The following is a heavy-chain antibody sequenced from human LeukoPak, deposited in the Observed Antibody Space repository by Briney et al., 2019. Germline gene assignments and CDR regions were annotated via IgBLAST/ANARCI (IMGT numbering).Heavy chain of an antibody. CDR3: ARDKRVGATILDY. D-gene: IGHD1-26*01. Sequence: GGSLRLSCAASGFTFSSYWRSWVREAPGKGLEWVANIKQDGSEIYYVDSVKGRFTISRDNAKSSLSLQMNSLTAEDTAVYYCARDKRVGATILDYWGQGTLVTVSS. CDR1: GFTFSSYW. V-gene: IGHV3-7*01. CDR2: IKQDGSEI. J-gene: IGHJ4*02.